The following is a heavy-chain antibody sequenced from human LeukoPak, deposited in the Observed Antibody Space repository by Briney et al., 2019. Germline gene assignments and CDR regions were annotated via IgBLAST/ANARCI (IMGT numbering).Heavy chain of an antibody. CDR2: IYYSGST. Sequence: PSETLSLTCTVSGGSISSYYWSWIRQPPGKELEWIGYIYYSGSTKYNPSLKSRVTISVDTSKNQFSLKLRSVTAADTAVYYCARGGGYCSSTSCYELDYWGQGTLVTVSS. D-gene: IGHD2-2*01. CDR1: GGSISSYY. CDR3: ARGGGYCSSTSCYELDY. J-gene: IGHJ4*02. V-gene: IGHV4-59*01.